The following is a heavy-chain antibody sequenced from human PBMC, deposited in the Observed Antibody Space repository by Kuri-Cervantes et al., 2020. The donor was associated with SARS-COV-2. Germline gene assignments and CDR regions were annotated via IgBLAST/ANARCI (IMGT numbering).Heavy chain of an antibody. D-gene: IGHD3-3*01. CDR1: DGSFSGYS. CDR3: ARQMMSSITIFGVVITRNWFDP. V-gene: IGHV4-34*01. CDR2: INHSGST. J-gene: IGHJ5*02. Sequence: SQTLSLTCVVYDGSFSGYSWTWIRQPPGKGLEWIGEINHSGSTNYNPSLKSQVIISIDTSKNQFFLKLRSVTAADTAVYYCARQMMSSITIFGVVITRNWFDPWGQGTLVTVSS.